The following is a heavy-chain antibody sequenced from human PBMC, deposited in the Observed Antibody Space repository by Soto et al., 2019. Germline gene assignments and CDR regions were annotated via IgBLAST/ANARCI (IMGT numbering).Heavy chain of an antibody. D-gene: IGHD6-13*01. J-gene: IGHJ1*01. CDR1: GFTFSSCF. CDR3: AKGLSNGRWYADD. CDR2: ITDSGTGA. Sequence: EVHLLESGGGLVHPGESLRLSCGASGFTFSSCFMNWVRQAPGKGLEWVSCITDSGTGAYYADSVKGRSTISRDNSKNMMYLQMNNRRAEDTGVYYCAKGLSNGRWYADDWGQGTLVIVSS. V-gene: IGHV3-23*01.